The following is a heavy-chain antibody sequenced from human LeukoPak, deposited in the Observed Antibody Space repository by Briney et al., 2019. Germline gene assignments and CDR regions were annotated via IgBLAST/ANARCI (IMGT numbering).Heavy chain of an antibody. V-gene: IGHV3-48*04. CDR2: ISSSSSTI. CDR3: ARSRNYYDSSGYQDY. Sequence: PGGSLRLSCAASGFTFSSYSMNWVRQAPGKGLEWVSYISSSSSTIYYADSVKGRFTISRDNAKNSLYLQMNSLRAEDTAVYYCARSRNYYDSSGYQDYWGQGTLVTVSS. J-gene: IGHJ4*02. CDR1: GFTFSSYS. D-gene: IGHD3-22*01.